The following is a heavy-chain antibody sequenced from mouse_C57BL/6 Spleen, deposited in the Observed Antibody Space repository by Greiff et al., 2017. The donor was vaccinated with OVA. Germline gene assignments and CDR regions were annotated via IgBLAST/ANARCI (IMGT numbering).Heavy chain of an antibody. J-gene: IGHJ2*01. CDR1: GYTFTSYW. D-gene: IGHD1-1*01. CDR2: IHPNSGST. V-gene: IGHV1-64*01. CDR3: ARYYGSSFDY. Sequence: QVQLQQPGAELVKPGASVMLSCKASGYTFTSYWMHWVKQRPGQGLEWIGMIHPNSGSTNYNEKFKSKATLTVDKSSSTAYMQLSSLTSEDSAVYYCARYYGSSFDYWGQGTTLTVSS.